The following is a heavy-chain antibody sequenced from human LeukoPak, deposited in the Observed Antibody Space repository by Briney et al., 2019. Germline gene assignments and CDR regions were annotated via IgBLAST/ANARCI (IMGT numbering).Heavy chain of an antibody. CDR3: ARTVATIEEGDY. Sequence: ASVKVSCKASGYTFTGYYMHWVRQAPGQGLEWMGWINPNSGGTNYAQKFQGRVTTTRDTSISTAYMELSRLRSDDTAVYYCARTVATIEEGDYWGQGTLVTVSS. D-gene: IGHD5-12*01. CDR1: GYTFTGYY. J-gene: IGHJ4*02. CDR2: INPNSGGT. V-gene: IGHV1-2*02.